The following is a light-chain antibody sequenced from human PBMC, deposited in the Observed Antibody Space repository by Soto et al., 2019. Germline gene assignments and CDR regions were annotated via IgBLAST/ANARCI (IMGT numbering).Light chain of an antibody. CDR3: QTWGTGIVV. V-gene: IGLV4-69*01. J-gene: IGLJ2*01. CDR2: VNRDGSH. CDR1: SWHSSYA. Sequence: QLVLTQSPSASASLGASVKLTCTLSSWHSSYAIAWHQQQPEKGPRYLMKVNRDGSHSKGDGIPDRFSGSTSGAERYLTISSLQSEDEADYYCQTWGTGIVVFGGGTKLTVL.